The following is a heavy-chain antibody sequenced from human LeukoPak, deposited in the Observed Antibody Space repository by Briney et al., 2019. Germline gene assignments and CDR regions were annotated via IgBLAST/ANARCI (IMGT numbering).Heavy chain of an antibody. CDR3: ARHASWFDP. CDR1: GDSISRDTYY. J-gene: IGHJ5*01. Sequence: PSETLSLTCTVSGDSISRDTYYWGWIRQPPGKGLEWIGSIYYTGRPYDNPSLKSRVTISIDTSKNQVSLNLRSVTVADTAMYYCARHASWFDPWGQGTLVTVSS. V-gene: IGHV4-39*01. CDR2: IYYTGRP.